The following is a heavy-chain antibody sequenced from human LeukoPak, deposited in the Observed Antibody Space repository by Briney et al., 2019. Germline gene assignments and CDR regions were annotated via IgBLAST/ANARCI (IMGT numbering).Heavy chain of an antibody. Sequence: SETLSLTCAVYRGSFSGYYWSWIRQPPRKGLEWIGEINHSGSTNYNPSLKSRVTISVDTSKNQFSLKLSSVTAADTAVYYCARGRHYYGSGSYYLLDYWGQGTLVTVSS. J-gene: IGHJ4*02. D-gene: IGHD3-10*01. CDR1: RGSFSGYY. V-gene: IGHV4-34*01. CDR3: ARGRHYYGSGSYYLLDY. CDR2: INHSGST.